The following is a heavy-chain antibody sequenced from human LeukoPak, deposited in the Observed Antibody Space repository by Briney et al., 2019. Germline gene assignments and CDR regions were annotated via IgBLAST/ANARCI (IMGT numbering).Heavy chain of an antibody. CDR3: VRGTGY. CDR2: ISSNGDNT. Sequence: GGSLRLSCSVSGFTFSTYVMHWVRQAPGKGLEYVSAISSNGDNTYYADSVKGRFTISRDNSKNTLYLQMSSLRADDTVVYYCVRGTGYWGQGTLVTVSS. CDR1: GFTFSTYV. V-gene: IGHV3-64D*06. J-gene: IGHJ4*02.